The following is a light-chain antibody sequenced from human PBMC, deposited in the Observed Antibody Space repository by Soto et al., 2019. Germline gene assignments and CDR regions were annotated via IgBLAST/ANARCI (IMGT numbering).Light chain of an antibody. Sequence: EIVLAQSPGTLSLSPGERATLSCRASQSVSSSYLAWYQQKPGQAPRLLIYGASSRATGIPDRFSGSGSGTVFTLTISRLEPEDLAVYYCQQYGSSPFTFGPGTKVDV. CDR2: GAS. J-gene: IGKJ3*01. CDR3: QQYGSSPFT. V-gene: IGKV3-20*01. CDR1: QSVSSSY.